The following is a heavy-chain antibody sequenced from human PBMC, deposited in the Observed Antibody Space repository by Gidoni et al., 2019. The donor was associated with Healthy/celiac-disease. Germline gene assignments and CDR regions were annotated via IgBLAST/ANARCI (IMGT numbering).Heavy chain of an antibody. D-gene: IGHD5-18*01. CDR3: ARGAQLWLGPDDAFDI. J-gene: IGHJ3*02. CDR1: GGSFSGYY. Sequence: QVQLQQWGAGLLKPSETLSLTCAVYGGSFSGYYWSWIRQPPGKGLEWIGEINHSGSTNYNPSLKSRVTISVDTSKNQFSLKLSSVTAADTAVYYCARGAQLWLGPDDAFDIWGQGTMVTVSS. V-gene: IGHV4-34*01. CDR2: INHSGST.